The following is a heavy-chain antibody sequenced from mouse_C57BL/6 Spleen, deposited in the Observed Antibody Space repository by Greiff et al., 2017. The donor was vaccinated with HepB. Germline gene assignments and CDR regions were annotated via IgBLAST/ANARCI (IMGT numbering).Heavy chain of an antibody. CDR1: GYTFTDYY. Sequence: VQLQQSGPELVKPGASVKISCKASGYTFTDYYMNWVKQSHGKSLEWIGDINPNNGGTSYNQKFKGKATLTVDKSSSTAYMELRSLTSEDSAVYYCARDYRNYYGSSYPDYWGQGTTLTVSS. V-gene: IGHV1-26*01. D-gene: IGHD1-1*01. CDR3: ARDYRNYYGSSYPDY. J-gene: IGHJ2*01. CDR2: INPNNGGT.